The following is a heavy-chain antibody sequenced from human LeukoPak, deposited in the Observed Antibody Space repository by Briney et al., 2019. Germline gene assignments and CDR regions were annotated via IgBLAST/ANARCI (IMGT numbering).Heavy chain of an antibody. CDR3: ARVHASGYNIYNWFDP. J-gene: IGHJ5*02. D-gene: IGHD5-12*01. V-gene: IGHV4-39*07. Sequence: PSETLSLTCTVSGGSISSYFWGWVRQPPGKGLEWVGSISYSGGTYYNPPLKSRVTISMYTSKNQFSLRLRSVTAADTAVYYCARVHASGYNIYNWFDPWGQGTLVTVSS. CDR1: GGSISSYF. CDR2: ISYSGGT.